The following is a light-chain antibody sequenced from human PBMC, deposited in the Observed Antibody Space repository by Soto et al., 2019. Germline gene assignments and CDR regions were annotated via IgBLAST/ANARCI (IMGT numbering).Light chain of an antibody. CDR1: SGDIGDYKH. V-gene: IGLV2-14*01. J-gene: IGLJ2*01. CDR2: DVS. CDR3: SSYTSTNFVI. Sequence: QSALTQPASVSGSPGQSITISCTGSSGDIGDYKHVSWYKQHPGKAPKLMIYDVSNRPSGVSNRFSASKSGNTASLTISGLQAEDEADYYCSSYTSTNFVIFGGGTKITVL.